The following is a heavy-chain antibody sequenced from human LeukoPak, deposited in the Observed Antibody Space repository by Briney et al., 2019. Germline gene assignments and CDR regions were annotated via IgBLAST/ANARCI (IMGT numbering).Heavy chain of an antibody. CDR3: AKGESSGSGQYYFDI. Sequence: GGSLRLSCAASGFTFSSYAMTWVRQAPGKGLDYISAISSSGDSTYYADSVKGRFTISRDNSKNTMYLQMNFLRAGDTAVYYCAKGESSGSGQYYFDIWGQGALVSVSS. V-gene: IGHV3-23*01. CDR1: GFTFSSYA. D-gene: IGHD2-15*01. CDR2: ISSSGDST. J-gene: IGHJ4*02.